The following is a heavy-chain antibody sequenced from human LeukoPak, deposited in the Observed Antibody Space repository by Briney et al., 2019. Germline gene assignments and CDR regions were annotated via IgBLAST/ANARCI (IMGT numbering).Heavy chain of an antibody. V-gene: IGHV3-66*01. Sequence: PGGSLRLSCAASGSTVSSNYMSWVRQAPGKGLEWVSVIYSGGSTYYADSVKGRFTISRDNSKNTLYLQMNSLRAEETAVYYCASPIDGYSSSWYSIDYWGQGTLVTVSS. CDR1: GSTVSSNY. CDR3: ASPIDGYSSSWYSIDY. CDR2: IYSGGST. D-gene: IGHD6-13*01. J-gene: IGHJ4*02.